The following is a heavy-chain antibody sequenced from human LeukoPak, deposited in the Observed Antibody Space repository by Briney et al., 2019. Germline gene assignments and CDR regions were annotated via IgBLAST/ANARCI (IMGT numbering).Heavy chain of an antibody. Sequence: SVKVSCKASGNTFTSYTFNWVRQAPGQGLEWMGWISVNNGKTNYAQKFQGRITMTTDTSTSTAYMELRSLKSDDTAVYYCARHLGADYWGQGTLVTVSS. CDR2: ISVNNGKT. D-gene: IGHD3-10*01. V-gene: IGHV1-18*01. CDR3: ARHLGADY. J-gene: IGHJ4*02. CDR1: GNTFTSYT.